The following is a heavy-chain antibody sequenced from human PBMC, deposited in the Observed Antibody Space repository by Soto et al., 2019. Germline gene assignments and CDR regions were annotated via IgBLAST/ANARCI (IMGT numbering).Heavy chain of an antibody. J-gene: IGHJ4*02. D-gene: IGHD6-6*01. CDR3: VAARPVTLALSPYRY. V-gene: IGHV3-9*01. CDR2: LSWNSATI. Sequence: EVQLVESGGGLGQPGRSLRLSCVASGFAFDDYAMHWVRKAPGKGLEWVSGLSWNSATIDYADSVKGRFTVSRDNARNSLYLQMNSLRREDTALYYCVAARPVTLALSPYRYWGQGTLVTVSS. CDR1: GFAFDDYA.